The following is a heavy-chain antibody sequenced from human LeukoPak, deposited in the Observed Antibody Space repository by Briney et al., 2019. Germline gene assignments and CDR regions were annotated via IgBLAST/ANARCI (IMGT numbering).Heavy chain of an antibody. J-gene: IGHJ4*02. CDR3: ASSRGYSYGSLIY. CDR2: IYYSGST. V-gene: IGHV4-39*01. D-gene: IGHD5-18*01. CDR1: GGSISSNSYY. Sequence: PSETLSLTCAVSGGSISSNSYYWGWIRQPPGKGLEWIGSIYYSGSTYYNPSLKSRVTISVDTSKNQFSLKLSSVTAADTAVYYYASSRGYSYGSLIYWGQGTLVTVSS.